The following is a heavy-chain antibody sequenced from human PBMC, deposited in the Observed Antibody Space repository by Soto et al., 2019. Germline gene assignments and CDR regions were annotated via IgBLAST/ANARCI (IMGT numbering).Heavy chain of an antibody. CDR3: ARHQSHSSSYVDP. Sequence: SETLSLTCTVSGGSISSSSYYWGWIRQPPGKGLEWIGSIYYSGSTYYNPSLKSRVTISVDTSKNQFSLKLSSVTAADTAVYYCARHQSHSSSYVDPWGQGTLVTISS. CDR2: IYYSGST. CDR1: GGSISSSSYY. J-gene: IGHJ5*02. V-gene: IGHV4-39*01. D-gene: IGHD6-13*01.